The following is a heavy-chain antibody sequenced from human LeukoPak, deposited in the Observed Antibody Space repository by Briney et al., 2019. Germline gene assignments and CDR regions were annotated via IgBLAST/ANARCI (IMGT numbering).Heavy chain of an antibody. V-gene: IGHV3-20*04. CDR2: INWNGGST. CDR1: GFTFDDYG. Sequence: GVSLRLSCAASGFTFDDYGMSWVSQAPGKGLEWVSGINWNGGSTGYADSVKGRFTISRDNAKNSLYLRMNSLRAEDTALYYCARHRPGERRFDPWGQGTLVTVSS. CDR3: ARHRPGERRFDP. D-gene: IGHD3-16*01. J-gene: IGHJ5*02.